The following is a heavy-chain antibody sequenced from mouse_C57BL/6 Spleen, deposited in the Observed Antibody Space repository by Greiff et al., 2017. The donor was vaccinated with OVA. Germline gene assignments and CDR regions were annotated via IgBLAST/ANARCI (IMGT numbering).Heavy chain of an antibody. Sequence: VQLQQPGAELVMPGASVKLSCKASGYTFTSYWMHWVKQRPGQGLEWIGEIDPSDSYTNYNQKFKGKSTLTVDKSSSTAYMQLSSLTSEDSAVYYCARHYGSPYWYFDVWGTGTTVTVSS. D-gene: IGHD1-1*01. CDR2: IDPSDSYT. V-gene: IGHV1-69*01. J-gene: IGHJ1*03. CDR1: GYTFTSYW. CDR3: ARHYGSPYWYFDV.